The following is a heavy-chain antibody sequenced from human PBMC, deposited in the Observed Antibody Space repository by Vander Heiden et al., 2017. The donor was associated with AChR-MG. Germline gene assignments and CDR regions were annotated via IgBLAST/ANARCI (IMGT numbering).Heavy chain of an antibody. D-gene: IGHD6-25*01. CDR3: SAGDYFNY. V-gene: IGHV3-7*01. Sequence: EVQLVESGGGLVQPGGSLSLSCAASGFTFSNSWMSWVRQAPGKGLEWVANLNQDGSEKYSVDSGKGRFTISRDNAKNSLYLQMNSLRAEDTAVYYCSAGDYFNYWGQGTLLTVSS. CDR1: GFTFSNSW. J-gene: IGHJ4*02. CDR2: LNQDGSEK.